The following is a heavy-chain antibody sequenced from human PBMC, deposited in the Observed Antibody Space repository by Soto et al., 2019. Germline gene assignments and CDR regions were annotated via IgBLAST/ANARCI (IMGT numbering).Heavy chain of an antibody. J-gene: IGHJ4*02. V-gene: IGHV3-53*01. D-gene: IGHD5-12*01. CDR3: HGYGY. CDR1: GFTVSSSNY. Sequence: EVQLVESGGGLIQPGGSLRLSCVVSGFTVSSSNYRSWVRQAPGKGLEWVSVIYTGGTTYYADSVKGRFTISRENSKNTPYLQMNSLRAEDTAVYYCHGYGYWGQGTLVTVSS. CDR2: IYTGGTT.